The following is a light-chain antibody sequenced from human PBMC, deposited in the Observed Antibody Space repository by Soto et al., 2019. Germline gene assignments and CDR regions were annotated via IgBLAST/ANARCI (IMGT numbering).Light chain of an antibody. CDR2: SAS. J-gene: IGKJ2*01. CDR1: QVIRND. Sequence: AIQMTQSPSSLSASVGDRVTITCRASQVIRNDLGWYQQKPGKAPKLLIYSASSLQSGVPSRFSGSGSGTDFTLTISSLQPEDFATYYCLQDYNDPYTFGQGTKLEIK. V-gene: IGKV1-6*01. CDR3: LQDYNDPYT.